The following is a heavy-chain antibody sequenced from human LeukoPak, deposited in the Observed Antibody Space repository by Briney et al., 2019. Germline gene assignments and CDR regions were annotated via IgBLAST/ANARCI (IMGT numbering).Heavy chain of an antibody. Sequence: AGGSLRLSCAASGFTVSSNEMSWVRQPPGKGLEWVSGISWNNGDLHYADSVRGRFTISRDNAKNSLYLQMNSLRVEDMALYYCIRGPGMAVEKRYFDYWGQGTLVTVSS. CDR1: GFTVSSNE. CDR3: IRGPGMAVEKRYFDY. CDR2: ISWNNGDL. J-gene: IGHJ4*02. D-gene: IGHD6-19*01. V-gene: IGHV3-9*03.